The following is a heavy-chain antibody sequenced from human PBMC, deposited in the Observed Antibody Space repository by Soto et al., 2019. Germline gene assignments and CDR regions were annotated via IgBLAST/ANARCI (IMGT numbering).Heavy chain of an antibody. Sequence: TLSLTCTVSGGSISSSSYYWGWIRQPPGKGLEWIGSIYYSGSTYYNPSLKSRVTISVDTSKNQFSLKLSSVTAADTAVYYCASEVVVTAIRINWFDPWGQGTLVTVSS. J-gene: IGHJ5*02. CDR2: IYYSGST. V-gene: IGHV4-39*01. CDR3: ASEVVVTAIRINWFDP. CDR1: GGSISSSSYY. D-gene: IGHD2-21*02.